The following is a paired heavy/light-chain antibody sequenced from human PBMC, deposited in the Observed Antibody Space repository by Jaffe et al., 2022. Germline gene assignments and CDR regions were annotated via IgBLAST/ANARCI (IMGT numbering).Heavy chain of an antibody. CDR3: TNQVTAMAGTDGYFHH. Sequence: QVQLVQSGAEVKKPGASVKVSCKAFGYTFTNYYIHWVRQAPGQGLEWMGIINPRGGSTSYAQKFQGRLTMTRDTSTRTVYMELSSLRSEDTAVYYCTNQVTAMAGTDGYFHHWGQGTLVTVSS. CDR2: INPRGGST. CDR1: GYTFTNYY. D-gene: IGHD6-19*01. J-gene: IGHJ1*01. V-gene: IGHV1-46*01.
Light chain of an antibody. CDR2: GAS. CDR1: QSVSSN. Sequence: EIVMTQSPATLSVSPGERATLSCRASQSVSSNLAWYQQKPGQAPRLLIYGASTRATGIPARFSGSGSGTEFTLTISSLQSEDFAVYYCQQYNHWPALTFGGGTKVEIK. J-gene: IGKJ4*01. CDR3: QQYNHWPALT. V-gene: IGKV3-15*01.